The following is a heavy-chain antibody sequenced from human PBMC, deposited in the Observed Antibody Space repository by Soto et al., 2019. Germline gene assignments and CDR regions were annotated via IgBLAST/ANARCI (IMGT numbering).Heavy chain of an antibody. V-gene: IGHV3-7*03. Sequence: EGQLMESGGGLGQPGGSLTLSCAASGFTFSNYWMSWVRQAPGMGLEWVANIKSDGSDKYYVDSVKGRFTISRDNTKNSLSLQMNSLRAEDTAVYYCARDRYSSSLFDFWGQGTMVTVSS. CDR2: IKSDGSDK. CDR1: GFTFSNYW. J-gene: IGHJ3*01. D-gene: IGHD6-13*01. CDR3: ARDRYSSSLFDF.